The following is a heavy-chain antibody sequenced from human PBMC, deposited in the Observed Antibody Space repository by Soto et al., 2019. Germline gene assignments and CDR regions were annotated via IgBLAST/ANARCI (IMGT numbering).Heavy chain of an antibody. CDR1: GFTFTTYA. J-gene: IGHJ4*02. V-gene: IGHV3-23*01. Sequence: EVQLLESGGDLVQPGGSLRLSCAASGFTFTTYAMTWVRQAPGKGLEWVSAISGSGGSTYYADSVKGRLTISRDNSKNTLYLQMNSLRAEDTAVYYCAKDKDTTCSPQDYWGQGTLVTVSS. CDR3: AKDKDTTCSPQDY. CDR2: ISGSGGST. D-gene: IGHD2-15*01.